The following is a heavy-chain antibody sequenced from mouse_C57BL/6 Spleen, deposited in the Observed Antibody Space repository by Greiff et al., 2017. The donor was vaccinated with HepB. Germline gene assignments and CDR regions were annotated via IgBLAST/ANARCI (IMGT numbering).Heavy chain of an antibody. J-gene: IGHJ3*01. Sequence: EVQLVESEGGLVQPGSSMKLSCTASGFTFSDYYMAWVRQVPEKGLEWVANINYDGSSTYYLASLKSRFIISRDNAKNILYLQMSSLKSEDTATYYCARNTGSSWGFAYWGQGTLVTVSA. CDR2: INYDGSST. CDR1: GFTFSDYY. CDR3: ARNTGSSWGFAY. V-gene: IGHV5-16*01. D-gene: IGHD1-1*01.